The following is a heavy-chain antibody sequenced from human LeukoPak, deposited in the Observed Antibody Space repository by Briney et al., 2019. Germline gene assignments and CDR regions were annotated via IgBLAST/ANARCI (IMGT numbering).Heavy chain of an antibody. D-gene: IGHD6-13*01. J-gene: IGHJ5*02. V-gene: IGHV4-30-2*01. CDR3: ARLTYSNNWYFRRGLDNWFDP. CDR2: INHSGSA. Sequence: SSQTLSLTCTVSNGSISSDAYFWTWIRQPPGKGLGWIGEINHSGSANYNPSLKSRVTISVDASKSQFSLRLSSVTAADTAVYYCARLTYSNNWYFRRGLDNWFDPWGQGTLVTVSS. CDR1: NGSISSDAYF.